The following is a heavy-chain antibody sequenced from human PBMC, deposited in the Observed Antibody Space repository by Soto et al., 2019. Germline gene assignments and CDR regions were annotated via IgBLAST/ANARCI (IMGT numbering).Heavy chain of an antibody. V-gene: IGHV1-2*04. CDR2: INPNTGDT. CDR3: AREQRGFDY. Sequence: ASVKVSCKASGYAFTDYYIHWVRQAPGQGLEWMGWINPNTGDTNYAQKFQGWVTMTRDMSTSTAYMELSRLKSDDTAVYYCAREQRGFDYWGQGTLVTVSS. CDR1: GYAFTDYY. J-gene: IGHJ4*02.